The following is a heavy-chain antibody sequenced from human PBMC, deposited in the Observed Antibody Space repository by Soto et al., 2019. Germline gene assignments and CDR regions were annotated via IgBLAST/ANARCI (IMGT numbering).Heavy chain of an antibody. CDR1: GGSITSGNSYS. CDR2: ISHTGST. J-gene: IGHJ5*02. CDR3: ARAVAPYLGTWFDP. D-gene: IGHD3-16*01. Sequence: QLQLQESGSGLVKPSQTLSLTCAVSGGSITSGNSYSWSWIRQPPGKGLEWIGSISHTGSTSYNPSLKCRVTMSVDKFKNHFSLKLSSVTAAYMAVYYCARAVAPYLGTWFDPWGQGTLVIVSS. V-gene: IGHV4-30-2*01.